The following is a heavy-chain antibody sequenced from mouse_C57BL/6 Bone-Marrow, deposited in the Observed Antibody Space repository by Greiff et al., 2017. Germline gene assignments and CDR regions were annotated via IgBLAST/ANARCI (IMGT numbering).Heavy chain of an antibody. Sequence: EVQRVESGGGLVKPGGSLKLSCAASGFTFSDYGMHWVRQAPEKGLEWVAYISSGSSTIYYADTVKGRFTISRDNAKNTLLLQMTSLRSEDTAMYYCARPDYDECYAMDDWGQGTSVTVSS. D-gene: IGHD2-4*01. CDR2: ISSGSSTI. CDR1: GFTFSDYG. CDR3: ARPDYDECYAMDD. J-gene: IGHJ4*01. V-gene: IGHV5-17*01.